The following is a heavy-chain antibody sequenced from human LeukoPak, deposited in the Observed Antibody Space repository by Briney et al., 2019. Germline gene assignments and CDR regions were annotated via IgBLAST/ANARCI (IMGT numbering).Heavy chain of an antibody. CDR3: ARESVGATPNWFDF. CDR1: GGSIGTYY. Sequence: SETLSLTCSVSGGSIGTYYWSWIRQPAGKGLEWIGRINTSGNTNYNPSLKSRVTMSVDTSKNQFSLRLSSVTAADTAIYFCARESVGATPNWFDFWGQGTLVTVSS. CDR2: INTSGNT. V-gene: IGHV4-4*07. D-gene: IGHD1-26*01. J-gene: IGHJ5*01.